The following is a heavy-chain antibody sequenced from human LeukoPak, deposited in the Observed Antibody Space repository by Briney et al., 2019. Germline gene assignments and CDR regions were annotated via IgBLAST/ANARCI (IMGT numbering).Heavy chain of an antibody. J-gene: IGHJ3*02. CDR3: ARNPRTGATRAYAFDI. Sequence: PSETLSLTCTVSGGSISSSSYYWGWIRQPPGKGLEWIGSIYYSGSTYYNPSLKSRVTISVDTSKNQFSLKLSSVTAADTAVYYCARNPRTGATRAYAFDIWGQGTMVTVSS. V-gene: IGHV4-39*07. CDR2: IYYSGST. D-gene: IGHD1-26*01. CDR1: GGSISSSSYY.